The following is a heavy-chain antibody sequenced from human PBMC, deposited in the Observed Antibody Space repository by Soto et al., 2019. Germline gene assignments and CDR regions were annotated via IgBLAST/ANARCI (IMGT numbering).Heavy chain of an antibody. Sequence: TGGSLRLSCAASEFTFTAYAMSWVRQAPGKGLEWVSSISSGGGSTYYADSVKDRFTISRDNSKNTLYLQMNSLRAEDTAVYHCAKFLPPFCPSGVCIGTSLYYGGQQT. CDR1: EFTFTAYA. V-gene: IGHV3-23*01. J-gene: IGHJ4*02. D-gene: IGHD2-8*02. CDR2: ISSGGGST. CDR3: AKFLPPFCPSGVCIGTSLYY.